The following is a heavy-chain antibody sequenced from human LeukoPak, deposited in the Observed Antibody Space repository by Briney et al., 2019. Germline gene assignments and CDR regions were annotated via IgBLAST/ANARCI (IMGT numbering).Heavy chain of an antibody. CDR3: ATKIARPDAFDI. Sequence: ASVKVSCKASGYTFTSYYMHWVRQAPGQGLEWMGIINPSGGSTSYAQKFQGRVTMTRDTSTSTVYMELSSLRSEDTAVYYCATKIARPDAFDIWGQGTMVTVSS. V-gene: IGHV1-46*01. CDR2: INPSGGST. J-gene: IGHJ3*02. D-gene: IGHD1-14*01. CDR1: GYTFTSYY.